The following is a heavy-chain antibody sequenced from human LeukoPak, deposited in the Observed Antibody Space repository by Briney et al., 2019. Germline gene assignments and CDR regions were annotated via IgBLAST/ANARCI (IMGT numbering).Heavy chain of an antibody. CDR1: GFTFSSYG. Sequence: GGSLRLSCAASGFTFSSYGMHWVRQAPGKGLERVSAISSDGSRTYFADSVKGRFTSSRDNSKNTLYLQMNSLRAEDTAVYYCAVDCSSTTCYGQSAFDIWGQGTMVTVSS. J-gene: IGHJ3*02. CDR2: ISSDGSRT. CDR3: AVDCSSTTCYGQSAFDI. V-gene: IGHV3-23*01. D-gene: IGHD2-2*01.